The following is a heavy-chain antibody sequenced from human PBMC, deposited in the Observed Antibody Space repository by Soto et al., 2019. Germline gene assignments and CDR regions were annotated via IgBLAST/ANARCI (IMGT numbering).Heavy chain of an antibody. CDR1: GFSLTTSGVG. J-gene: IGHJ4*02. D-gene: IGHD3-9*01. Sequence: QITLKESGPTLVKPTQTLTLTCTFSGFSLTTSGVGVGWIRQPPGKALEWLALIYWDDDKRYSPSLKSRLTITKDTSKNQVILTKTNLDPVDTATYYYEHSGDLRYPFDYWGQGTLVTVSS. V-gene: IGHV2-5*02. CDR2: IYWDDDK. CDR3: EHSGDLRYPFDY.